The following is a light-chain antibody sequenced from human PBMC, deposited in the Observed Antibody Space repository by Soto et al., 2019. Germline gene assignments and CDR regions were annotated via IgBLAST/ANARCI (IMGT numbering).Light chain of an antibody. Sequence: IRMTQSPSSLSASTGDRVTITCRASQSISSSLTWYQQKPGKAPKLLIYKASSLESGVPSRFSGSGSGTEFTLTINSLQPDDFATYYCQQYNTYPWTFGQGTKADIK. CDR3: QQYNTYPWT. V-gene: IGKV1-5*03. CDR2: KAS. J-gene: IGKJ1*01. CDR1: QSISSS.